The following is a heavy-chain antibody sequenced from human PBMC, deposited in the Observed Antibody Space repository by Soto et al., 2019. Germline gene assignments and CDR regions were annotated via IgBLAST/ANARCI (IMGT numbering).Heavy chain of an antibody. CDR1: GFIFNEYG. Sequence: QVQLVESGGGVVQPGRSLRLSCAASGFIFNEYGMHWVRQAPGKGLEWVAVIWYDGSNKYYADSVKGRFTISRDNSKNTMSLQMNRLRAEEKGVYYCGRWGCIWSNCNLHQRGFDLWGHGTLVTVSS. CDR2: IWYDGSNK. CDR3: GRWGCIWSNCNLHQRGFDL. J-gene: IGHJ5*01. V-gene: IGHV3-33*03. D-gene: IGHD1-7*01.